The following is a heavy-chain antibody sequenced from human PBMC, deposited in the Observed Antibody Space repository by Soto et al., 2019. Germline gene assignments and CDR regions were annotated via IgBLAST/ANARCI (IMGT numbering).Heavy chain of an antibody. CDR3: ARDLPSFFYVWGSYRYPFDY. CDR2: ISAYNGNT. CDR1: GYTFTSYG. V-gene: IGHV1-18*01. D-gene: IGHD3-16*02. Sequence: QVQLVQSGAEVKKPGASVKVSCKASGYTFTSYGISWVRQAPGQGLEWMGWISAYNGNTNYAQKLQGRVTMTTDTSXXTXYXXLRSLRSDDTAVYYCARDLPSFFYVWGSYRYPFDYWGQGTLVTVSS. J-gene: IGHJ4*02.